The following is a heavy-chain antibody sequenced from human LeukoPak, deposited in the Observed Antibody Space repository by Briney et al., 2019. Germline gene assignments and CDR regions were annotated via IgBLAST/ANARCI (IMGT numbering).Heavy chain of an antibody. V-gene: IGHV3-30*18. CDR2: ISYDGSNK. CDR1: GFTFSSYG. CDR3: AKDGPHCSSTSCYGMDV. D-gene: IGHD2-2*01. J-gene: IGHJ6*02. Sequence: GGSLRLSCAASGFTFSSYGMHWVRQAPGKGLEWEAVISYDGSNKYYADSVKGRFTISRDNSKNTLYLQMNSLRAEDTAVYYCAKDGPHCSSTSCYGMDVWGQGTTVTVSS.